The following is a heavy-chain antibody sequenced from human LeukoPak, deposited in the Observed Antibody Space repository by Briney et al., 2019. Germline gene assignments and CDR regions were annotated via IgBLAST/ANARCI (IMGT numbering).Heavy chain of an antibody. Sequence: GASVKVSCKASGYTFTGYYMHWVRQAPGQGLEWMGWIYPNSGATKYVQKFQGRVTMTRDTSISTAYMELSGLRSDDTAVYYCGTLLSNGPFDYWGQGSLVTVSS. CDR3: GTLLSNGPFDY. J-gene: IGHJ4*02. CDR1: GYTFTGYY. V-gene: IGHV1-2*02. CDR2: IYPNSGAT.